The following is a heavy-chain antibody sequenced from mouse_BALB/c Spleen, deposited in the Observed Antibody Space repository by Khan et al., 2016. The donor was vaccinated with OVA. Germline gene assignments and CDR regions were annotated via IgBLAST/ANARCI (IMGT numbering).Heavy chain of an antibody. CDR2: ISYSGNT. V-gene: IGHV3-2*02. D-gene: IGHD2-3*01. CDR1: GYSITSDYA. Sequence: EVKLLESGPGLVKPSQSLSLTCTVTGYSITSDYAWNWIRQFPGNKLEWMGYISYSGNTNYNPYLKSRISITRDTSKNQFFLQLNSVTTEDTATYYCARGDGGDFDYWGQGTTLTVSS. CDR3: ARGDGGDFDY. J-gene: IGHJ2*01.